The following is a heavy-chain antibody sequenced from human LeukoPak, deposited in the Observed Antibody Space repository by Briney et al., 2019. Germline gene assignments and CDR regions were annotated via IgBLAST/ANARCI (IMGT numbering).Heavy chain of an antibody. V-gene: IGHV3-7*04. CDR1: GFTFSGYW. D-gene: IGHD2-2*01. Sequence: GGSLRPSCAASGFTFSGYWMSWVRQAPGKGLEWVAHIKQDGSEKYYVDSVKGRFTISRDNAKNSLYLQLNSLRLEDTAMYYCARLRYAPDVWGQGTLVTVSS. CDR2: IKQDGSEK. J-gene: IGHJ4*02. CDR3: ARLRYAPDV.